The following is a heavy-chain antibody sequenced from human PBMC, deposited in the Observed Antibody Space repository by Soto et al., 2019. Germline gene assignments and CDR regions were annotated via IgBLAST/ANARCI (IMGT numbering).Heavy chain of an antibody. Sequence: EVQLLHTGGGLVQPGGSLSLSCAASGFIFSTYAMNWVRQAPGKGLEWVSGISRSSESAYYAESVRGRFTISRDNSINALYLHMTSLRPEDTAVYFCAHPRGYGVFDAVDIWGQGTMVTVSS. CDR1: GFIFSTYA. CDR2: ISRSSESA. CDR3: AHPRGYGVFDAVDI. J-gene: IGHJ3*02. V-gene: IGHV3-23*01. D-gene: IGHD4-17*01.